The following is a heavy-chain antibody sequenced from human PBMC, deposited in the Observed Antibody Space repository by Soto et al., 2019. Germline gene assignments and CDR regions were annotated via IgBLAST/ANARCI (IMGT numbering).Heavy chain of an antibody. V-gene: IGHV4-39*02. CDR3: ASKYSSSSWFDT. Sequence: QLQLQESGPGLVKPSETLSLTCTVSGASLTSGLYFWVWIRQPPGKGLEWIGSISYSGTTYFKSSLHSRCTMAVDTSKSHFSLNLTSVTAADTAVYYCASKYSSSSWFDTWGQGTLVTVSS. J-gene: IGHJ5*02. CDR1: GASLTSGLYF. CDR2: ISYSGTT. D-gene: IGHD6-6*01.